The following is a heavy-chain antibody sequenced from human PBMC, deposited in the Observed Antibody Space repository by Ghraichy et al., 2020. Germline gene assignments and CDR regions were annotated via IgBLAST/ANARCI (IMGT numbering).Heavy chain of an antibody. D-gene: IGHD2-21*01. CDR2: IWYDGSNK. CDR1: GFTFSSYG. J-gene: IGHJ4*02. CDR3: ARVNGGGAGANFDY. Sequence: GGSLRLSCAASGFTFSSYGMHWVRQAPGKGLEWVAVIWYDGSNKYYVDSVKGRFTISRDNFKNTLYLQMNSLRAEDTAVYYCARVNGGGAGANFDYWGQGTLVTVSS. V-gene: IGHV3-33*01.